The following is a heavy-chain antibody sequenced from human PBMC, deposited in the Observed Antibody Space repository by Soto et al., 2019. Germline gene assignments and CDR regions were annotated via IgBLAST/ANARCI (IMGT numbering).Heavy chain of an antibody. CDR2: IWYDGSKT. Sequence: QAQLVESGGGVVQPGRSLRLSCAASGITFNRNGMHWVRQAPGKGLEWVAAIWYDGSKTAYSDSVKGRFTISRDNAKNTLYLQMNRVRAEDTAIYYCARDRSAGDYFYYGMDVWGQGTTVTVSS. CDR3: ARDRSAGDYFYYGMDV. V-gene: IGHV3-33*01. D-gene: IGHD1-1*01. CDR1: GITFNRNG. J-gene: IGHJ6*02.